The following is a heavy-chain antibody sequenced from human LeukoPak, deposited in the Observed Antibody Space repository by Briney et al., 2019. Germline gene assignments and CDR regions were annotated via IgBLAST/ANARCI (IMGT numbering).Heavy chain of an antibody. CDR3: AREAYSSSWPYYYYYYGMDV. V-gene: IGHV3-74*01. D-gene: IGHD6-13*01. Sequence: GGSLRLSCAASGFTFSSYSMNWVRQAPGKGLVWVSRINSDGSSTSYADSVKGRFTISRDNAKNTLYLQMNSLRAEDTAVYYCAREAYSSSWPYYYYYYGMDVWGQGTTVTVSS. CDR2: INSDGSST. J-gene: IGHJ6*02. CDR1: GFTFSSYS.